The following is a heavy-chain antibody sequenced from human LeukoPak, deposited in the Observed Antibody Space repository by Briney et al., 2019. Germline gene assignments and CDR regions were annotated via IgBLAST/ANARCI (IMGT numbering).Heavy chain of an antibody. J-gene: IGHJ3*02. Sequence: GGSLRLSCAASGFTFSSYGMHRVRQAPGKGLEWVAVIWSDGSAKYYADSVTGRVTISRDNSKNTLYLQIYSLRAEDTAVYYCVRVRSVSSAWRAFDIWGQGTMVIVSS. D-gene: IGHD6-19*01. CDR2: IWSDGSAK. V-gene: IGHV3-33*01. CDR1: GFTFSSYG. CDR3: VRVRSVSSAWRAFDI.